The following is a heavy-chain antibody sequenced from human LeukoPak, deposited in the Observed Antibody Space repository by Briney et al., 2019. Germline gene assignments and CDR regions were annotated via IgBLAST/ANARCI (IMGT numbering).Heavy chain of an antibody. CDR3: AKATLDTAYCGGDCYPDV. J-gene: IGHJ6*04. Sequence: GGSLRLSCAASRVTFSSYGMHWVRQAPGKGLEWVAFIRYDGSNKYYVDSVKGRFTISRDNSKNTLYLKMNSLRPEDTAVYYCAKATLDTAYCGGDCYPDVWGRGTTVTVSS. D-gene: IGHD2-21*02. CDR2: IRYDGSNK. CDR1: RVTFSSYG. V-gene: IGHV3-30*02.